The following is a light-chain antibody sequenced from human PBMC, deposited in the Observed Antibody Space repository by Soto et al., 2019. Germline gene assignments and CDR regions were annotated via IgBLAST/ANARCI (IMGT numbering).Light chain of an antibody. J-gene: IGLJ7*01. CDR1: SSNIGNNY. CDR2: DNN. V-gene: IGLV1-51*01. CDR3: GTWDSSLSAAV. Sequence: QSVLTQPPSVSAAPGQTVTISCSGSSSNIGNNYVSWYQQLPGTAPKLLIYDNNNRPSGIPDRFSGSKSGTSATLGITGLQTGDEADYYCGTWDSSLSAAVFGGGTKLTVL.